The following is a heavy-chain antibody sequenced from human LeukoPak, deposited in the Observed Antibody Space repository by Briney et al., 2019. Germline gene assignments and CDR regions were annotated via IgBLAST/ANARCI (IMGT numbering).Heavy chain of an antibody. CDR3: ARHSAYSSSSPFDY. V-gene: IGHV4-59*08. J-gene: IGHJ4*02. CDR2: IYYTGST. CDR1: GGSISSLY. Sequence: PSETLSLTCSVSGGSISSLYWSWIRQPPGKGLEWIGYIYYTGSTNYNPSLKSRVTMFVDMSKNQFSLRLSSVTAADTAVYSCARHSAYSSSSPFDYWGQGTLVTVSS. D-gene: IGHD6-6*01.